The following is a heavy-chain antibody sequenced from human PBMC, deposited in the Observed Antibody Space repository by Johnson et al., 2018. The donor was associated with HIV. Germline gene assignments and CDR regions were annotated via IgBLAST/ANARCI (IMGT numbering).Heavy chain of an antibody. D-gene: IGHD1-7*01. CDR1: GFTFDDYG. CDR3: AKEGGVNWNSKNGDI. J-gene: IGHJ3*02. CDR2: IWYDGSNK. Sequence: QVQLVESGGGVVRPGGSLRVSCAASGFTFDDYGMNWVRQAPGKGLEWVAVIWYDGSNKYYADSVKGRFTISRDNAKNSLYMQMNSLRAEDTAVYYCAKEGGVNWNSKNGDIWGQGTMVTVSS. V-gene: IGHV3-33*03.